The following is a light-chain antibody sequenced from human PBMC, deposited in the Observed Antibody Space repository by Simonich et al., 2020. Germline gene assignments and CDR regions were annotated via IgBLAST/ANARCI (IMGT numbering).Light chain of an antibody. CDR3: QQYYSTPLT. Sequence: DIVMTQSPDSLAVSLGERATINCKSSQSVLYSSNNKNYLAWYQQKPGQPPKLLIYWASTRESGVPDRFRGSGSGTDCTLTISRLQAEDVAVYYCQQYYSTPLTFGGGTKVEIK. V-gene: IGKV4-1*01. CDR2: WAS. J-gene: IGKJ4*01. CDR1: QSVLYSSNNKNY.